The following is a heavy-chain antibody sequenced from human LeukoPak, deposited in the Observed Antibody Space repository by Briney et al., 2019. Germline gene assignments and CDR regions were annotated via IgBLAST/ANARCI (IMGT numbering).Heavy chain of an antibody. CDR3: AKGRTYYDFW. V-gene: IGHV3-23*01. CDR1: GFTFCSYA. D-gene: IGHD3-3*01. CDR2: ISGSGGST. J-gene: IGHJ4*02. Sequence: PGGVPRLPLAAPGFTFCSYAMSWGRQAPGKGLGWVSAISGSGGSTYYADSVKGRFTISRDNSKNTLYLQMNSLRAEDAAVYYCAKGRTYYDFWGGQGTLVTVSS.